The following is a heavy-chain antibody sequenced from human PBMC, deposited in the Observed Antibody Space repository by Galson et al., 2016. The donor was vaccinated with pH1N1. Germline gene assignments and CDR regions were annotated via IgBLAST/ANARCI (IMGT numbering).Heavy chain of an antibody. V-gene: IGHV1-69*05. CDR1: GGTFTFYA. CDR3: ATRRGKDYSDRGGYLAY. Sequence: SVKVSCKASGGTFTFYAFTWVRQAPGQGLEWMGGTIPVFGAPTYAQKFQGRVIITTDDSTRTAYMELRSLRSEDTAVYYCATRRGKDYSDRGGYLAYWGQGTLVTVSS. D-gene: IGHD3-22*01. CDR2: TIPVFGAP. J-gene: IGHJ4*02.